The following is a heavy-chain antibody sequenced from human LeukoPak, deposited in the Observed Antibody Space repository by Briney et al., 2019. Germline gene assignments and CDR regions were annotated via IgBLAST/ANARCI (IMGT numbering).Heavy chain of an antibody. D-gene: IGHD5-18*01. CDR3: AKAPNPNSYGLYFQH. CDR2: ISGSGGST. CDR1: GFTFSSYA. J-gene: IGHJ1*01. Sequence: PGGSLRLSCVASGFTFSSYAMSWVRQAPGKGLEWVSAISGSGGSTYYADSVKGRFTISRDNSKNTLYLQMNSLRAEDTAVYYCAKAPNPNSYGLYFQHWGQGTLVTVSS. V-gene: IGHV3-23*01.